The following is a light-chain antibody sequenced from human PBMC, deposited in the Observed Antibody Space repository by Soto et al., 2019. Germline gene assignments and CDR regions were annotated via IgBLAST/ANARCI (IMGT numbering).Light chain of an antibody. J-gene: IGKJ3*01. CDR3: QQYNDWPPIT. V-gene: IGKV3-15*01. CDR2: GAS. Sequence: VMTQSPPTLSVSPGERATLSCRASQSVSTDLAWYQQKPGQAPRLLIYGASTRATDVPARFSGGGSGTEFTLTISSLHSEDVAIYYWQQYNDWPPITFGPGTKVDIK. CDR1: QSVSTD.